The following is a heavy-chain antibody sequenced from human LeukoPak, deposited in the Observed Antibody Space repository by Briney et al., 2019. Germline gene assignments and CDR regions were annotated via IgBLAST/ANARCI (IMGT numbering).Heavy chain of an antibody. CDR2: IYYSGST. D-gene: IGHD6-13*01. CDR3: ARHGVAAAGFDY. V-gene: IGHV4-39*01. Sequence: PSETLSLTCTVSGGSISSSSYYWGWIRRPPGKGLEWIGSIYYSGSTYYNPSLKSRVTISVDTSKNQFSLKLSSVTAADAAVYYCARHGVAAAGFDYWGQGTLVTVSS. J-gene: IGHJ4*02. CDR1: GGSISSSSYY.